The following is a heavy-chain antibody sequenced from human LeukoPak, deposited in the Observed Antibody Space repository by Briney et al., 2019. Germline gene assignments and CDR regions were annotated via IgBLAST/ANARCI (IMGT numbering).Heavy chain of an antibody. J-gene: IGHJ3*02. CDR3: ARGSDAFDI. Sequence: GGSLRLSCAASGFTFSSYWMFWVRQPPGKGLVWVSRANTDGSSTTYADSVKGRFTISRDNAKNTLYLQMSSLRAEDTALYYCARGSDAFDIWGQGTMVTVSS. V-gene: IGHV3-74*01. CDR2: ANTDGSST. CDR1: GFTFSSYW.